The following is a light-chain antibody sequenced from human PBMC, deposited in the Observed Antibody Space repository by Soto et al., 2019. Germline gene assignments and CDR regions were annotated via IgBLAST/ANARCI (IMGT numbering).Light chain of an antibody. CDR3: PTGGPGPLRV. J-gene: IGLJ3*02. Sequence: QPVLTQSPSASASLGASVKLTCTLSSGHTSYAIAWHQQQPEKGPRFLMKVNSDGSHSRGNDIPDRFSGSSSGAERYLTIPPPPVGEGADSSRPTGGPGPLRVFGGGTPLAGL. CDR1: SGHTSYA. V-gene: IGLV4-69*01. CDR2: VNSDGSH.